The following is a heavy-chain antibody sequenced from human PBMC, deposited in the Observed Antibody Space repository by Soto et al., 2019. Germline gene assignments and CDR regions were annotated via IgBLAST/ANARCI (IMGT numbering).Heavy chain of an antibody. D-gene: IGHD1-26*01. J-gene: IGHJ6*02. V-gene: IGHV3-48*03. CDR1: GFTFSSYE. Sequence: PGGSLRLSCAASGFTFSSYEMSWVRQAPGKGLEWVSYISSSGSTIYYADSVKGRFTISRDNAKNSLYLQMNSLRAEDTAVYYCARDEGGYFYYGMDVWGQGTTVTVS. CDR3: ARDEGGYFYYGMDV. CDR2: ISSSGSTI.